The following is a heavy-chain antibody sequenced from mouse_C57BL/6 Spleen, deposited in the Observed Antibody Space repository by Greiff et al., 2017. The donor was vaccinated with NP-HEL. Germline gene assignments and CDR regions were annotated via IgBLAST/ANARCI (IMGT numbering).Heavy chain of an antibody. J-gene: IGHJ2*01. CDR1: GFTFSDYY. V-gene: IGHV5-16*01. Sequence: EVKLMESEGGLVQPGSSMKLSCTASGFTFSDYYMAWVRQVPEKGLEWVANINYDGSSTYYLDSLKSRFIISRDNAKNILYLQMSSLKSEDTATYYCARDGDYSPLDYWGQGTTLTVSS. CDR2: INYDGSST. D-gene: IGHD2-12*01. CDR3: ARDGDYSPLDY.